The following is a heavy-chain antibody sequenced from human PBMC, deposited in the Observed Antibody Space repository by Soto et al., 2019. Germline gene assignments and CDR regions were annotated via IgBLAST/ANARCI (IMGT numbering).Heavy chain of an antibody. CDR1: GGSISSYY. V-gene: IGHV4-59*01. CDR2: LYYSGST. Sequence: QVQLQESGPGLVKPSETLSLTCTVSGGSISSYYWNWIRQPPGKGLEWIGYLYYSGSTNYNPSLKSRVTISVDTSKYQFSLKLSSVTAADTAVYYCARGWGGYFQHWDQGTLVTVSS. CDR3: ARGWGGYFQH. J-gene: IGHJ1*01. D-gene: IGHD7-27*01.